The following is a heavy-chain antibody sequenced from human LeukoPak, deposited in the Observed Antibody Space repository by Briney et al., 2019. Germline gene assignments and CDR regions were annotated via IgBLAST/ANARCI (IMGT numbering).Heavy chain of an antibody. CDR2: MYYTGSA. Sequence: SETLSLTCTVSGGSISSTSYSWGWIRQPPGKGLEWIGSMYYTGSAYYNPSLKSRVTISVDTSKNQFSLKLSSVTAADSAVYYCGRHWNLLYYFDYWGRGTLVTVSS. CDR1: GGSISSTSYS. V-gene: IGHV4-39*01. CDR3: GRHWNLLYYFDY. D-gene: IGHD1-1*01. J-gene: IGHJ4*01.